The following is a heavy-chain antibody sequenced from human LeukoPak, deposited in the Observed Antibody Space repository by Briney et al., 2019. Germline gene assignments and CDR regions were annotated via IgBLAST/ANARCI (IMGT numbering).Heavy chain of an antibody. D-gene: IGHD3-9*01. Sequence: GGSLRLSCAASGFTFSSSAMSWVRQAPGKGLEWVSGISDSGGSTYYADSVKGRFTISRDNSKNMLYLQMNSLRAEDTAVYYCAKVSESNYDFLTGYYTPYYFDYWGQGTLVTVSS. CDR1: GFTFSSSA. CDR2: ISDSGGST. J-gene: IGHJ4*02. V-gene: IGHV3-23*01. CDR3: AKVSESNYDFLTGYYTPYYFDY.